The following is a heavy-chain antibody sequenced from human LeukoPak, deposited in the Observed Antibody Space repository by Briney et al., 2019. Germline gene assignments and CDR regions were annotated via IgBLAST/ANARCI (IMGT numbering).Heavy chain of an antibody. V-gene: IGHV3-30*18. CDR1: GFTFSSYG. J-gene: IGHJ4*02. Sequence: GGSLRLSCAASGFTFSSYGMHWVRQAPGKGLEWVAAISYDGSNKYYADSVKGRFTISRDNSKNTLYLQMNSLRAEDTAVYYCAKDRHQSTAMASDFDYWGQGTLVTVSS. D-gene: IGHD5-18*01. CDR2: ISYDGSNK. CDR3: AKDRHQSTAMASDFDY.